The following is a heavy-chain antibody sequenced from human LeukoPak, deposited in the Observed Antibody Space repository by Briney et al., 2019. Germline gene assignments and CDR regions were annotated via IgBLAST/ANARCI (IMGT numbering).Heavy chain of an antibody. CDR1: GYTFTSYG. CDR2: ISAYNGNT. CDR3: ARDWDIAVAGKDV. J-gene: IGHJ6*02. V-gene: IGHV1-18*01. D-gene: IGHD6-19*01. Sequence: ASVKVSCKASGYTFTSYGISWVRQAPGQGLEWMGWISAYNGNTNYAQKLQGRVTMTTDTSTSTAYMELRSLRSDDTAVYYCARDWDIAVAGKDVWAKGPRSPSP.